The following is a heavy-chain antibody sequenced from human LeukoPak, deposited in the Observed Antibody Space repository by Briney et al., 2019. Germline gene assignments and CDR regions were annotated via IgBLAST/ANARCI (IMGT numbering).Heavy chain of an antibody. CDR3: ARDLGLGWYSSSPAGAFDI. D-gene: IGHD6-6*01. V-gene: IGHV4-59*01. CDR2: IYYSGST. Sequence: SETLSLTCTVSGGSISSYYWSWIRQPPGKGLEWIGYIYYSGSTNYNPSLKSRVTISVDTSKNQFSLKLSSVTAADTAVYYCARDLGLGWYSSSPAGAFDIWGQGTMVTVSS. J-gene: IGHJ3*02. CDR1: GGSISSYY.